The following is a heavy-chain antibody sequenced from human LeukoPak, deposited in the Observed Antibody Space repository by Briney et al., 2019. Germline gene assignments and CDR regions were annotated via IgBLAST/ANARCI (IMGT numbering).Heavy chain of an antibody. D-gene: IGHD3-22*01. CDR3: ARDPYYYDNSADY. J-gene: IGHJ4*02. CDR1: GFTFSSYW. Sequence: GGSLRLSCAASGFTFSSYWMSWVRQAPGKGLEWVAVISYDGSNKYYADSVKGRFTISRDNSKNTLYLQMNSLRAEDTAVYYCARDPYYYDNSADYWGQGTLVTVSS. CDR2: ISYDGSNK. V-gene: IGHV3-30-3*01.